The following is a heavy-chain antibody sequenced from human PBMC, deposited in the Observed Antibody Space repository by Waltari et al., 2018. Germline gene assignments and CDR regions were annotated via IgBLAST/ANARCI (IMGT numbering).Heavy chain of an antibody. J-gene: IGHJ6*02. CDR2: IQYDGSSK. Sequence: QVHVVESGGGVVQPGGSLRLSCAASGFTLGNYGMHWVRQAPGKGLEWVAVIQYDGSSKNYADSVKGRFTISRENSKNTRYLEMKSLRAEDTAVYYCAREYSRICFHALDGWGQGTAVTVSS. CDR1: GFTLGNYG. D-gene: IGHD6-13*01. CDR3: AREYSRICFHALDG. V-gene: IGHV3-33*05.